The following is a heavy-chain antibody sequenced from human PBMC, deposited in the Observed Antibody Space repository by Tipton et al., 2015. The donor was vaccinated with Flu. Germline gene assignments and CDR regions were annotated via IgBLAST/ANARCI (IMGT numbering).Heavy chain of an antibody. CDR1: GFTFTSYG. J-gene: IGHJ6*02. Sequence: QSGAEVKKPGASVKVSCLASGFTFTSYGFGWVRQAPGQGLEWMGWVSGHNGDTKYDQKFQGRVTLTADTSTSTAFLELRSLTSDDTAVYYCAREVPTDYRVGWNSYGMDVWGQGTTVTVSS. CDR2: VSGHNGDT. CDR3: AREVPTDYRVGWNSYGMDV. D-gene: IGHD6-19*01. V-gene: IGHV1-18*01.